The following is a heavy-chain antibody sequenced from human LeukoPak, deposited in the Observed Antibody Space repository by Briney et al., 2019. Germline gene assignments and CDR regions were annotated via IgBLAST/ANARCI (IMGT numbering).Heavy chain of an antibody. V-gene: IGHV3-49*04. D-gene: IGHD3-22*01. J-gene: IGHJ4*02. CDR2: IRAKAYSGAK. Sequence: GGSLRLSCTASGFRFGDYGMSWVRQAPGKGLEWVGFIRAKAYSGAKEYAAPVRGRFTISRDDSKSIAYLQMDGLKTEDTAVYYCVRDGLGSGYYHVILDYWGQGTLVTVSS. CDR3: VRDGLGSGYYHVILDY. CDR1: GFRFGDYG.